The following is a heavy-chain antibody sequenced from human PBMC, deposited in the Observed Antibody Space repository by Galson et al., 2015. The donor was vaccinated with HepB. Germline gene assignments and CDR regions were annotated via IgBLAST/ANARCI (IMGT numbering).Heavy chain of an antibody. CDR2: TYYRSKWYN. D-gene: IGHD6-13*01. CDR3: ARDRGVAAAGTLGWFDP. Sequence: CAISGDSVSGNSAAWNWIRQSPSRGLEWLGRTYYRSKWYNDYAVSVKSRITINPDTSKNQFSLQLNSVTPEDTAVYYCARDRGVAAAGTLGWFDPWGQGTLVTVSS. J-gene: IGHJ5*02. V-gene: IGHV6-1*01. CDR1: GDSVSGNSAA.